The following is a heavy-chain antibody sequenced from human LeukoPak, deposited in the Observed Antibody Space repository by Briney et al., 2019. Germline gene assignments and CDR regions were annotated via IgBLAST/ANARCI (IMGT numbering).Heavy chain of an antibody. V-gene: IGHV3-23*01. CDR2: IDGGGGRT. CDR3: AKDFYDSSGSRYDY. D-gene: IGHD3-22*01. CDR1: GFAFSSYA. J-gene: IGHJ4*02. Sequence: GGSLRLSCTASGFAFSSYAMSWVRQAPGVGLEWVSAIDGGGGRTWHADSVRGRFTISRDNSKNTLFMQMSSLRAEDTAVYYCAKDFYDSSGSRYDYWGQGTLVTVSS.